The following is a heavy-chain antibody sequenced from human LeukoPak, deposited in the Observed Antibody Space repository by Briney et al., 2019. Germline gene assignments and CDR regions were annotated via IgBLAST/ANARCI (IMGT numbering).Heavy chain of an antibody. CDR3: STGKLAY. J-gene: IGHJ4*02. CDR2: IKQDGSEK. CDR1: GFTLCSHW. Sequence: PWGALRISCAGSGFTLCSHWVSWVRQAPGKGLAWVANIKQDGSEKYYVDSVKGRFTISRDNAKNSLYLQMNSLRAEDTAVYYCSTGKLAYWGQGTLVTVSS. V-gene: IGHV3-7*03. D-gene: IGHD3-10*01.